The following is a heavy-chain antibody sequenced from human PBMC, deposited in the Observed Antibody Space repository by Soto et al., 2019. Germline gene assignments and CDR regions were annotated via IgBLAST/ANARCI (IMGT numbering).Heavy chain of an antibody. Sequence: LGESLKISCKGSGYSFTSYWISWVRQMPGKGLEWMGRIDPSDSYTNYSPSFQGHVTISADKSISTAYLQWSSLKASDTAMYYCASMTHTKQWLVDVWGQGTTVTVSS. V-gene: IGHV5-10-1*01. CDR1: GYSFTSYW. CDR3: ASMTHTKQWLVDV. J-gene: IGHJ6*02. CDR2: IDPSDSYT. D-gene: IGHD6-19*01.